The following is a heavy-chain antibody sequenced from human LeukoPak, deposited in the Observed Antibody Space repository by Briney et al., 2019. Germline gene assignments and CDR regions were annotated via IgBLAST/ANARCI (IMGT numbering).Heavy chain of an antibody. V-gene: IGHV3-9*01. CDR3: AKDIAGSFDY. Sequence: PGGSLRLSCAASGFTFDDYAMHWVRQAPGKGLEWVSGISWNSGSIGYADSVKGRFTISRDNAKNSPYLQMNSLRAEDTALYYCAKDIAGSFDYWGQGTLVTVSS. CDR2: ISWNSGSI. CDR1: GFTFDDYA. J-gene: IGHJ4*02.